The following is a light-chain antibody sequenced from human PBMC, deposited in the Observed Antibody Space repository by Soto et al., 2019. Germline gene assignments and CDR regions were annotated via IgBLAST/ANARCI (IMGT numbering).Light chain of an antibody. Sequence: QSALTQPASVSGSPGPSITISCTGTSSDVGGYNLVSWYQQYPDKAPKLMIFDVNTRPSGVSNRFSGSKSGNTASLTISGLQAEDEADYYCSSYKSSSTLPYVFGTGTQLTVL. CDR2: DVN. V-gene: IGLV2-14*01. CDR1: SSDVGGYNL. J-gene: IGLJ1*01. CDR3: SSYKSSSTLPYV.